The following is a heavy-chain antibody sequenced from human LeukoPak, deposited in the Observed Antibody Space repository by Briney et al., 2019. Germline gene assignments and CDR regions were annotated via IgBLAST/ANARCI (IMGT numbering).Heavy chain of an antibody. V-gene: IGHV3-30*18. CDR2: ISYDGSNK. J-gene: IGHJ4*02. CDR3: AKDGSGSYYTPSNFDY. Sequence: GGSLRLSCAASGFTFSSYGMHWVRQAPGKGLEWVAVISYDGSNKYYADSVKGRFTISRDNSKNTLYLQMNSLRAEDTAVYYCAKDGSGSYYTPSNFDYWGQGTLVTVSS. D-gene: IGHD3-10*01. CDR1: GFTFSSYG.